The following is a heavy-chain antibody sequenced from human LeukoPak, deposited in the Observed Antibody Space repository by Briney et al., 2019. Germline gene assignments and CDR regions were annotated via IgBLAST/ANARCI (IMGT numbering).Heavy chain of an antibody. CDR3: VKEDSSSWYGNWFDP. V-gene: IGHV3-64D*06. J-gene: IGHJ5*02. CDR2: ISSNGGST. D-gene: IGHD6-13*01. Sequence: GGSLRLSCSASGFTFSSYAMHWVRQAPGKGLEYVSAISSNGGSTYYADSVKGRFTISRDNSKNTLYLQMSSLRAEYTAVYYCVKEDSSSWYGNWFDPWGQGTLVTVSS. CDR1: GFTFSSYA.